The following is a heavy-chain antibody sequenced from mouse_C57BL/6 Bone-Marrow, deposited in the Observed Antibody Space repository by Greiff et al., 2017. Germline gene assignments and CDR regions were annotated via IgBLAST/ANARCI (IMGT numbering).Heavy chain of an antibody. D-gene: IGHD5-5*01. CDR2: ISSGGDYI. V-gene: IGHV5-9-1*02. J-gene: IGHJ1*03. Sequence: EVKLEESGEGLVKPGGSLKLSCAASGFTFSSYAMSWVRQTPEKRLEWVAYISSGGDYIYYADTVKGRFTISRDNARNTLYLQMSSLKSEDTAMYYCTRDEGDYLHWYFDVWGTGTTVTVSS. CDR1: GFTFSSYA. CDR3: TRDEGDYLHWYFDV.